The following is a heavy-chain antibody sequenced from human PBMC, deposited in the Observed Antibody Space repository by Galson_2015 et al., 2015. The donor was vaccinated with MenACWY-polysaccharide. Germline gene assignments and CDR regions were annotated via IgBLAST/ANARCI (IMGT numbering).Heavy chain of an antibody. V-gene: IGHV3-48*02. CDR3: ARDSGTAGADDF. J-gene: IGHJ4*02. CDR2: ISGDSRTI. Sequence: SCKASGYTFTRYFMHWVRQAPGKGLEWVSYISGDSRTIFYAESMKGRFTISRDNAGNSLYLQMNSLRNEDTALYYCARDSGTAGADDFWGQGTL. CDR1: GYTFTRYF. D-gene: IGHD6-13*01.